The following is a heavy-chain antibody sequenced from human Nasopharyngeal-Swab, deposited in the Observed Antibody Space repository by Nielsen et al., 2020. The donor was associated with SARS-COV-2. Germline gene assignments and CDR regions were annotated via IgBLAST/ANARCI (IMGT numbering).Heavy chain of an antibody. CDR1: GFTFSSYS. D-gene: IGHD6-19*01. CDR2: ISSSSSYI. V-gene: IGHV3-21*01. J-gene: IGHJ4*02. CDR3: ARAYSSGWTWFDY. Sequence: GGSLRLSCAASGFTFSSYSMNWVRQVPGKGLEWVSSISSSSSYIYYADSVKGRFTISRDNAKNSLYLQMNSLRAEDTAVYYCARAYSSGWTWFDYWGQGTLVTVSS.